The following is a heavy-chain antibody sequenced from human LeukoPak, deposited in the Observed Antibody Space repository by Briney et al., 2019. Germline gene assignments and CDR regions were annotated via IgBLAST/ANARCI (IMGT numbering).Heavy chain of an antibody. V-gene: IGHV1-2*02. Sequence: ASVKVSCKASGYTFIGYYLHWVRQAPGQGLEWMGWINPTSGGTNYAQKFQDRVTMTRDTSINTAYMGLSRLRSDDTAGYYCARLVGLSTTASYWGQGTLVIVSS. CDR2: INPTSGGT. J-gene: IGHJ4*02. D-gene: IGHD5/OR15-5a*01. CDR1: GYTFIGYY. CDR3: ARLVGLSTTASY.